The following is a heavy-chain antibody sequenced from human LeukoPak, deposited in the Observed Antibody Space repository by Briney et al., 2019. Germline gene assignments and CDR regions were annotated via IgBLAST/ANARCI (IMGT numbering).Heavy chain of an antibody. CDR1: GGSISSSRYY. D-gene: IGHD5-18*01. CDR2: NYSGST. J-gene: IGHJ4*02. V-gene: IGHV4-39*01. CDR3: ARQEGGIQQWSYYFDF. Sequence: SETLSLTCTVSGGSISSSRYYWGWIRQSPGKGLAWIGTNYSGSTYYNPSLKSRVTMSVDTSKNQFSLELTSVTPADTALYYCARQEGGIQQWSYYFDFWGQGTLVTVSS.